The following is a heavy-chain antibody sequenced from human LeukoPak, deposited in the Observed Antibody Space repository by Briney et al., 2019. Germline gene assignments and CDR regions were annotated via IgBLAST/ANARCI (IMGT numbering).Heavy chain of an antibody. Sequence: VASVKVSCKASGGTFSSYAISWVRQAPGQGLEWMGGIIPIFGTANYAQKFQGRVTITADEPTSTAYMELSSLRSEDTAVYYCARDPGVLRFLEWSPLGMDVWGQGTTVTVSS. CDR3: ARDPGVLRFLEWSPLGMDV. CDR1: GGTFSSYA. V-gene: IGHV1-69*13. J-gene: IGHJ6*02. CDR2: IIPIFGTA. D-gene: IGHD3-3*01.